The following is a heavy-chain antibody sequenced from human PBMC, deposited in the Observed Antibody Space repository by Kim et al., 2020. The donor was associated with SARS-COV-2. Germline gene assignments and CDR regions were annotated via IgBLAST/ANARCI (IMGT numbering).Heavy chain of an antibody. Sequence: GGSLRLSCAASGFSFSDSSVHWVRQASGRGLEWVGCIRSKANHYATEYAVSVRRRFTMSRDESKNTAYLQMNSLKTEDTALYYCARSPPDDDTYWDAIDIWGRGTMVTVSS. CDR1: GFSFSDSS. J-gene: IGHJ3*02. D-gene: IGHD2-8*02. V-gene: IGHV3-73*01. CDR2: IRSKANHYAT. CDR3: ARSPPDDDTYWDAIDI.